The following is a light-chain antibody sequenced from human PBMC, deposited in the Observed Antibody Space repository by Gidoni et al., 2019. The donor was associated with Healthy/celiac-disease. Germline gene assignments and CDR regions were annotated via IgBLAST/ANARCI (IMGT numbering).Light chain of an antibody. Sequence: EIVLTQSPATLSLSPGERATLSCRASQSVSSYLAWYQQKPGQAPRLLIYDASNRATGIPARFSGSGSVTDVTLTISSLEAEDFAVYYCQQRSNWPLTFGPGTKVDIK. CDR1: QSVSSY. CDR3: QQRSNWPLT. V-gene: IGKV3-11*01. CDR2: DAS. J-gene: IGKJ3*01.